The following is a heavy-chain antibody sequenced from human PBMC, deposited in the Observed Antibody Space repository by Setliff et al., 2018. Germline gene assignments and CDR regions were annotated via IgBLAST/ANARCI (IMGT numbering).Heavy chain of an antibody. CDR1: GFIFSSYE. J-gene: IGHJ4*02. CDR3: VNHNPARRSPAGTALDS. CDR2: ISGDSEYI. Sequence: GGSLRLSCAVSGFIFSSYEMNWVRQAPGKGLEWVSAISGDSEYIYYRDSVKGRFTISRANSKNTLYLQMNNLRVEDTARYYCVNHNPARRSPAGTALDSWGQGTLVTVSS. V-gene: IGHV3-23*01. D-gene: IGHD6-19*01.